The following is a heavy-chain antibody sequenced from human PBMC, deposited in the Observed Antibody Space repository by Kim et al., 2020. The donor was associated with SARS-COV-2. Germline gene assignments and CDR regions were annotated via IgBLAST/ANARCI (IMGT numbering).Heavy chain of an antibody. J-gene: IGHJ6*02. CDR1: GFTVGSNY. CDR2: IYSDGST. CDR3: ARGHRPEGDYYYYYGMDV. Sequence: GGSLRLSCAASGFTVGSNYMSWVRQAPGKGLEWVSVIYSDGSTYYADSVKGRFTISRDNSKNKLYLQMNTLRAEDTAVYYCARGHRPEGDYYYYYGMDVWGQGTTVTVSS. V-gene: IGHV3-66*01.